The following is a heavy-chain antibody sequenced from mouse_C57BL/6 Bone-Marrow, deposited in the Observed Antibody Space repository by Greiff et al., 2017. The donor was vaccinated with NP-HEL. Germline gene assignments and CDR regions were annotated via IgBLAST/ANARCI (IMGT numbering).Heavy chain of an antibody. CDR1: GYTFTSYW. CDR2: IDPSDSDT. J-gene: IGHJ4*01. D-gene: IGHD2-4*01. CDR3: ARSRDGLRRNYAMDY. V-gene: IGHV1-52*01. Sequence: QVQLQQPGAELVRPGSSVKLSCKASGYTFTSYWMHWVKQRPIQGLEWIGNIDPSDSDTHYNQKFKDKATLTVDKSSSTAYMQLSSLTSEDSAVYYCARSRDGLRRNYAMDYWGQGTSVTVSS.